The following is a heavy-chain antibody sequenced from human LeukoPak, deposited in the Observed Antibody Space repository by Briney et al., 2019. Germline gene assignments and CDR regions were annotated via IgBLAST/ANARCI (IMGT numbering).Heavy chain of an antibody. J-gene: IGHJ6*02. CDR3: ARGFGLAAMPNYYYGMDV. D-gene: IGHD2-2*01. V-gene: IGHV4-34*01. Sequence: SETLSLTCAVYGGSFSGYYWSWIRQPPGKGLEWIGEINHSGSTNYNPSLKSRVTISVDTSKNQFSLKLSSVTAADTAVYYCARGFGLAAMPNYYYGMDVWGQGTTVTVSS. CDR2: INHSGST. CDR1: GGSFSGYY.